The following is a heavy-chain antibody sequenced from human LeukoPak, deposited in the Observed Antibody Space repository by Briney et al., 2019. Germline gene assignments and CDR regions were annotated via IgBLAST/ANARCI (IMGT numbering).Heavy chain of an antibody. CDR2: ISYDGSHK. D-gene: IGHD3-9*01. CDR1: GFTFSNYG. J-gene: IGHJ4*02. V-gene: IGHV3-30*18. Sequence: GGSLRLSCAASGFTFSNYGMHWVRQAPGKGLEWVAVISYDGSHKYYADSVQGRFTISSDNSKNTLYLQMNSLGAEAKAVYYCAKGGRVFRYFDWLLDWGQGTLVTVSS. CDR3: AKGGRVFRYFDWLLD.